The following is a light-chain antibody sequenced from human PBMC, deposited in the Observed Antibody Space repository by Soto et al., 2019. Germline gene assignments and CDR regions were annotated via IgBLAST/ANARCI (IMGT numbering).Light chain of an antibody. Sequence: DIQITQSPSSLSSSVLERFTITCRASQGIRNDLGWYQQKPGKAPKRLIYAASSFQSGVPSRFSGSGSGTEFTLTISSLQPEDFAIYYCLQYNSYPWTFGQGTKVDNK. CDR3: LQYNSYPWT. V-gene: IGKV1-17*01. J-gene: IGKJ1*01. CDR1: QGIRND. CDR2: AAS.